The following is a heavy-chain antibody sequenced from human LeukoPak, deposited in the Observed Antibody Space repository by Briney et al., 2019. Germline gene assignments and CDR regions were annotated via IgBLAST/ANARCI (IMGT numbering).Heavy chain of an antibody. V-gene: IGHV5-51*01. Sequence: GESLKISCKGSGYTFTSYWIGWVRQMPGKGLEWMGIIYPGDSDTRYSPSFQGRVTISVDKSINTAYLHWSSLKASDTAMYYCARFPSVVVTAEHYFDYWGQGTLVTVSS. CDR3: ARFPSVVVTAEHYFDY. D-gene: IGHD2-15*01. CDR2: IYPGDSDT. CDR1: GYTFTSYW. J-gene: IGHJ4*02.